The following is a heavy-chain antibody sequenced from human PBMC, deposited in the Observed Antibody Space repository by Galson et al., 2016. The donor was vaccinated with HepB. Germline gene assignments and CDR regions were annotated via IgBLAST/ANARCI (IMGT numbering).Heavy chain of an antibody. V-gene: IGHV3-23*01. CDR3: AKDAILACGTGCYADY. Sequence: SLRLSCAASGFTFSAYAMAWARQAPGKGLEWVSGISDSGANTYYADSVRARFSISRDNSKNTLYLQMNSLRAEDTAVYYCAKDAILACGTGCYADYWGQGTLVTVSS. CDR1: GFTFSAYA. D-gene: IGHD2-2*01. J-gene: IGHJ4*02. CDR2: ISDSGANT.